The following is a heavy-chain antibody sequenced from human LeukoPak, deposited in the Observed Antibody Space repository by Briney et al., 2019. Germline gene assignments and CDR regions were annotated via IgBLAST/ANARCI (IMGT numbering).Heavy chain of an antibody. CDR2: INHSGST. Sequence: NASETLSLTCAVYGGSFSGYYWSWIRQPPGKGLEWIGEINHSGSTNYNPSLKSRVTISVDTSKNQFSLKLSSVTAADTAVYYCARAMTDAFDIWGQGTMVTVSS. CDR3: ARAMTDAFDI. J-gene: IGHJ3*02. D-gene: IGHD2-2*01. V-gene: IGHV4-34*01. CDR1: GGSFSGYY.